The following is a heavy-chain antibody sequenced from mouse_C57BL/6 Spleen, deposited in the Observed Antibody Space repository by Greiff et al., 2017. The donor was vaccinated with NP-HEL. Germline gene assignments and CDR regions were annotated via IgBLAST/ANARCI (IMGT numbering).Heavy chain of an antibody. D-gene: IGHD1-1*01. CDR1: GFTFSSYA. J-gene: IGHJ2*01. V-gene: IGHV5-4*01. CDR2: ISDGGSYT. CDR3: ARDSITTVVATFDY. Sequence: EVQLVESGGGLVKPGGSLKLSCAASGFTFSSYAMSWVRQTPEKRLEWVATISDGGSYTYYPDNVKGRFTISRDNAKNNLYLQMSHLKSEDTAMYYCARDSITTVVATFDYWGQGTTLTVSS.